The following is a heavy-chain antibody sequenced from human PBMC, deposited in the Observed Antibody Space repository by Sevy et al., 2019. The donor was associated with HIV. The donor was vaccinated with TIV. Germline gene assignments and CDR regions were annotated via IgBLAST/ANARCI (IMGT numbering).Heavy chain of an antibody. D-gene: IGHD2-15*01. J-gene: IGHJ3*02. CDR3: ARKPGYCSLDSKTCYQDALDI. Sequence: SETLSLTCTVSGDPMINDINYWNWVRQPAGKGLEWIGRIYHSGAANYNPSLKSRVTLSVDTSRSQFSLKLSSVTAAETAMYYCARKPGYCSLDSKTCYQDALDIWGQGILVTVSS. CDR1: GDPMINDINY. V-gene: IGHV4-61*02. CDR2: IYHSGAA.